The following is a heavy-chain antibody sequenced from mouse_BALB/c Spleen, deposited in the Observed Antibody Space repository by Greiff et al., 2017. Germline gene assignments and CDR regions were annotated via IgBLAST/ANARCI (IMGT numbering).Heavy chain of an antibody. D-gene: IGHD2-3*01. CDR1: GYTFTSYW. V-gene: IGHV1-87*01. Sequence: VQLQQSGAELARPGASVKLSCKASGYTFTSYWMQWVKQRPGQGLEWIGAIYPGDGDTRYAQKFKGKATLTADKSSSTAYMQLSSLASEDSAVYYCARGWLLRDYAMDYWGQGTSVTVSS. CDR3: ARGWLLRDYAMDY. CDR2: IYPGDGDT. J-gene: IGHJ4*01.